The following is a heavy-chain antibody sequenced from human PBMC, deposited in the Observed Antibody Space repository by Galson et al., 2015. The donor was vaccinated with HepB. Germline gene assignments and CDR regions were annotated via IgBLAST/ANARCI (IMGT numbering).Heavy chain of an antibody. CDR2: FDPEDGET. CDR1: GYTLTELS. D-gene: IGHD5-12*01. Sequence: SVKVSCKVSGYTLTELSMHWVRQAPGKGLEWMGGFDPEDGETIYAQKFQGRVTMTEDTSTDTAYMELSSLRSEDTAVYYCATGQRADIVDKRFDYWGQGTLVTVSS. J-gene: IGHJ4*02. CDR3: ATGQRADIVDKRFDY. V-gene: IGHV1-24*01.